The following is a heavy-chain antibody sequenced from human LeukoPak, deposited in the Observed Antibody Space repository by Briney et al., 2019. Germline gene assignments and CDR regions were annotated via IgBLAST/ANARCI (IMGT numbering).Heavy chain of an antibody. D-gene: IGHD1-1*01. V-gene: IGHV1-46*01. J-gene: IGHJ5*02. Sequence: GASVKVSCKASGYTFTSYYMHWVRQAPGQGXXXXGIINPSGGSTSYAQKFQGRVTMTRDTSTSTVYMELSSLRSEDTAVYYCARAWVLKRDWFDPWGQGTLVTVSS. CDR3: ARAWVLKRDWFDP. CDR2: INPSGGST. CDR1: GYTFTSYY.